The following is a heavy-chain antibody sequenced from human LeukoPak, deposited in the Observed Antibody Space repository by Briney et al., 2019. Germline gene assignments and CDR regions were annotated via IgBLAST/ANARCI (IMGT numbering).Heavy chain of an antibody. D-gene: IGHD3-22*01. Sequence: GGSLRLSCAASGFTFSDYYMSWLRQAPGKGLEWVSYISSSGSTIYYADSVKGRFTISRDNAKNSLYLQMNSLRAEDTAVYYCARARVLVVVIDYFDYWGQGTLVTVSS. V-gene: IGHV3-11*01. CDR3: ARARVLVVVIDYFDY. J-gene: IGHJ4*02. CDR1: GFTFSDYY. CDR2: ISSSGSTI.